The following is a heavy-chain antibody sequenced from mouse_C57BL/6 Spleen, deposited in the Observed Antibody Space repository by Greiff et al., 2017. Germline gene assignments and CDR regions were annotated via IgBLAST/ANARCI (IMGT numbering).Heavy chain of an antibody. Sequence: EVKLQESGPGLVKPSQSLSLTCSVTGYSITSGYYWNWIRQFPGNKLEWMGYISYDGSNNYNPSLKNRISITRDTSKNQFFLKLNSVTTEDTATYYFARGGGAGAMDYWGQGTSVTVSS. CDR3: ARGGGAGAMDY. J-gene: IGHJ4*01. V-gene: IGHV3-6*01. CDR2: ISYDGSN. CDR1: GYSITSGYY.